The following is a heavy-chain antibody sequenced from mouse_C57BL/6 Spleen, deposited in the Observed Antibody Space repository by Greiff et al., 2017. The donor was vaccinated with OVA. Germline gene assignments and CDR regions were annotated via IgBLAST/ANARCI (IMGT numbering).Heavy chain of an antibody. Sequence: VQLQQSGAELVKPGASVRLSCKASGYAFTSYWMNWVKQRPGQGLEWIGQIYPGAGDTNYNGKFKGKATLTADKSSSTAYMQLSSLSSDDSAVYFCARWGDSNFGVWGTGTTVTVSS. CDR2: IYPGAGDT. J-gene: IGHJ1*03. CDR1: GYAFTSYW. CDR3: ARWGDSNFGV. V-gene: IGHV1-80*01. D-gene: IGHD2-13*01.